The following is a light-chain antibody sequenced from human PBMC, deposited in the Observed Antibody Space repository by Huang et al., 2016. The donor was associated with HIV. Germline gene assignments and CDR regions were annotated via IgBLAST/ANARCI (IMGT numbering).Light chain of an antibody. J-gene: IGKJ2*01. V-gene: IGKV3-15*01. CDR3: QHYSSWPPMYT. CDR2: STS. Sequence: EVVMTQSPGTLSVSPRERATLSCKTSQSIYNKLAGYKQNPGQAPRLLIYSTSTRATGVPARFSGVGSGTDFTLTISSLQSEDFGIYYCQHYSSWPPMYTFGQGTKLEI. CDR1: QSIYNK.